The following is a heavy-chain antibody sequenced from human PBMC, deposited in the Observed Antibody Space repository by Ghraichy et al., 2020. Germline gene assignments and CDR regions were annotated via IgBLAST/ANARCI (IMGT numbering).Heavy chain of an antibody. Sequence: AGSLRLSCAASGFTFNDYAMHWVSQAPGKGLEWVSLISGDGGSTYYADSLKGRFTISRDNSKDSLYLQMNSLRTEDTALYYCAKGRVGYTYGSSGYMDVWGKGTTVTVSS. D-gene: IGHD5-18*01. CDR1: GFTFNDYA. V-gene: IGHV3-43*02. J-gene: IGHJ6*03. CDR3: AKGRVGYTYGSSGYMDV. CDR2: ISGDGGST.